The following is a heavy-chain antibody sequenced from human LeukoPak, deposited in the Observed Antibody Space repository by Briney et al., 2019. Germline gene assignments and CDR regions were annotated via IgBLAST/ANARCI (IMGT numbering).Heavy chain of an antibody. V-gene: IGHV3-23*01. Sequence: GGSLRLSCAASGFTFSSYAMSWVRQAPGKGLEWVSGISGSGGGTYYADSVKGRFTISRDNSKNTLYLQMNSLRAEATAVYYCAKVAGTTMIRGNFDYWGQGTLVTVSS. CDR1: GFTFSSYA. CDR2: ISGSGGGT. CDR3: AKVAGTTMIRGNFDY. J-gene: IGHJ4*02. D-gene: IGHD3-10*01.